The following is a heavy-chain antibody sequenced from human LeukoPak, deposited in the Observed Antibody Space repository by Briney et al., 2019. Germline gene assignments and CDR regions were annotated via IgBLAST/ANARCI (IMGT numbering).Heavy chain of an antibody. Sequence: GGSLRLSCAASGFTFSSYGMSWVRQSPGKGLEWVSAISDGGGSTYYADSVRGRFTISRDNSKNTLYLQMISLRADDTAVYYCAKRSDYGGNWNYLDYWGQGTLVTVSS. V-gene: IGHV3-23*01. CDR1: GFTFSSYG. J-gene: IGHJ4*02. D-gene: IGHD4-23*01. CDR2: ISDGGGST. CDR3: AKRSDYGGNWNYLDY.